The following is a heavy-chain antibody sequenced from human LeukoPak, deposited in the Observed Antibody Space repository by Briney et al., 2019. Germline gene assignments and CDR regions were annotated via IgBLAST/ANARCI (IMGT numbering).Heavy chain of an antibody. Sequence: ASVKVSCKASGYTFTSYGISWVRQAPGQGLEWMGWISAYNGNTNYAQKLRGRVTMTTDTSTSTAYMELRSLRSDDTAVYYCARDIGDYVWGSYRSTYFDYWGREPWSPSPQ. V-gene: IGHV1-18*01. CDR3: ARDIGDYVWGSYRSTYFDY. J-gene: IGHJ4*02. CDR2: ISAYNGNT. D-gene: IGHD3-16*02. CDR1: GYTFTSYG.